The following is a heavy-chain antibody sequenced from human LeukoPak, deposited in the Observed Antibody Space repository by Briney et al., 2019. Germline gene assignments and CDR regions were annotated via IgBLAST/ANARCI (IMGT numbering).Heavy chain of an antibody. D-gene: IGHD6-19*01. CDR3: VSIAVAGRLDY. CDR2: INHSGST. CDR1: GFTFSSYA. V-gene: IGHV4-34*08. J-gene: IGHJ4*02. Sequence: PGGSLRLSCAASGFTFSSYAMSWVRQPPGKGLEWIGEINHSGSTNYNPSLKSRVTISVDTSKNQFSLKLSSVTAADTAVYYCVSIAVAGRLDYWGQGTLVTVSS.